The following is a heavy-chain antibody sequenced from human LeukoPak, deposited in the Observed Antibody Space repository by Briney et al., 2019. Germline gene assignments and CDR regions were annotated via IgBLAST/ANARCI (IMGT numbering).Heavy chain of an antibody. CDR1: GFTFSSCA. CDR3: ARDPGAAADSYFDS. J-gene: IGHJ4*02. D-gene: IGHD6-13*01. V-gene: IGHV3-23*01. CDR2: IGGSGGTT. Sequence: GGSLRLSCAASGFTFSSCAMNWVRQAPGKGLEWVSDIGGSGGTTYYADSVEGRFTISRDNSKNTLYLQMINLRAEDTAIYYCARDPGAAADSYFDSWGPGTLVTVSS.